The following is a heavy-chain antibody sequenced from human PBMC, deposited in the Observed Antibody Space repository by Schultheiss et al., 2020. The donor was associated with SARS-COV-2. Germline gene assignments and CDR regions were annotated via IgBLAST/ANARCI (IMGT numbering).Heavy chain of an antibody. CDR2: IYYSGST. CDR3: AREPGTGWQVFDY. V-gene: IGHV4-59*12. J-gene: IGHJ4*02. Sequence: GSLRLSCTVSGGSISSYYWSWIRQPPGKGLEWIGYIYYSGSTYYNPSLKSRVTISVDTSKNQFSLKLSSVTAADTAVYYCAREPGTGWQVFDYWGQGTLVTVSS. CDR1: GGSISSYY. D-gene: IGHD1-7*01.